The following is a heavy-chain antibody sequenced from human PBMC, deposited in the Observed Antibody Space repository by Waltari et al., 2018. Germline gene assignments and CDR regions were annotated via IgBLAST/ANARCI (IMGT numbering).Heavy chain of an antibody. D-gene: IGHD3-22*01. V-gene: IGHV1-69*12. CDR3: ASSRETYYYDSSGYYLDY. J-gene: IGHJ4*02. CDR1: GGTFSSYA. CDR2: IIPIFGTA. Sequence: QVQLVQSGAEVKKPGSSVKVSCKASGGTFSSYAISWVRQAPGQGLEWMGGIIPIFGTANYAQKFQGRVTITADESTSTAYMELSSLRSEDTAVYYCASSRETYYYDSSGYYLDYWGQGTLVTVSS.